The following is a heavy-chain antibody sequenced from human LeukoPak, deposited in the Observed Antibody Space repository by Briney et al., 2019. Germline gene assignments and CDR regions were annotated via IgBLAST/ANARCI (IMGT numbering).Heavy chain of an antibody. CDR1: GGSISSYY. CDR2: IYTSGST. D-gene: IGHD6-13*01. V-gene: IGHV4-4*07. J-gene: IGHJ6*03. CDR3: ARVYSSTRYYYYYYMDV. Sequence: SETLSLTCTVSGGSISSYYWSWIRQPAGKGLEWIGRIYTSGSTNYNPSLKSRVTMSVDTSKNQFSLKLSSVTAADTAVYYCARVYSSTRYYYYYYMDVWGKGTTVTVSS.